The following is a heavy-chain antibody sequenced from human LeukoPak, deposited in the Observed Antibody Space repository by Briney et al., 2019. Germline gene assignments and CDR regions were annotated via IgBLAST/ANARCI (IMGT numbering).Heavy chain of an antibody. Sequence: DPGRSLRLSCTASGFTFGDYAMSWVRQAPGKGLEWVGFIRSKAYGGTTEYAASVKGRFTISRDDSKSIAYLQMNSLKTEDTAVYYCTSERNCSSTSCYFPYYYGMDVWGQGTTVTVSS. CDR3: TSERNCSSTSCYFPYYYGMDV. V-gene: IGHV3-49*04. D-gene: IGHD2-2*01. J-gene: IGHJ6*02. CDR2: IRSKAYGGTT. CDR1: GFTFGDYA.